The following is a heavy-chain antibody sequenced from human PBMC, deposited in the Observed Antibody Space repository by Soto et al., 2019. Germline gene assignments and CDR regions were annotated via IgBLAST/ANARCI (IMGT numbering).Heavy chain of an antibody. CDR2: SSSNGVGT. CDR1: GFTLSGYA. Sequence: EVQLAESGGGLAQPGGSLRLSCAASGFTLSGYAMDWVRQAPGKGLEYVSGSSSNGVGTYYANSVQGRLTISCDNSQDTVFLQMCILKPDDMDVYFCARRARPDFYFMYVCGNVTTVTVSS. CDR3: ARRARPDFYFMYV. V-gene: IGHV3-64*01. J-gene: IGHJ6*03. D-gene: IGHD6-6*01.